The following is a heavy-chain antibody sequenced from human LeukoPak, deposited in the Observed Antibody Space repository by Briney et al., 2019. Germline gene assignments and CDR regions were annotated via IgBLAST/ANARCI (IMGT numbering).Heavy chain of an antibody. V-gene: IGHV4-30-4*01. D-gene: IGHD6-13*01. CDR2: IHYSGNT. Sequence: SETLSLTCSVSGGSIRSGEYYWSWIRQTPGKGLEWIGYIHYSGNTYYNPSLKSRVTMSVDRSKNQFSLKLNSVTAADTAVYFCAREAPSSPYNWFDPWGQGALVTVSS. CDR3: AREAPSSPYNWFDP. CDR1: GGSIRSGEYY. J-gene: IGHJ5*02.